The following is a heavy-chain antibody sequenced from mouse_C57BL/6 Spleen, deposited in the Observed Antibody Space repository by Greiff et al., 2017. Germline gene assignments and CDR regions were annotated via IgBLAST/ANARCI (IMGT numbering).Heavy chain of an antibody. J-gene: IGHJ4*01. Sequence: EVKLMESGGDLVKPGGSLKLSCAASGFTFSSYGMSWVRQTPDKRLEWVATISSGGSYTYYPDSVKGRFTISRDNAKNTLYLQMSSLKSEDTAMYYCARRGDYDYDGAYYAMDYWGQGTSVTVSS. CDR2: ISSGGSYT. D-gene: IGHD2-4*01. CDR3: ARRGDYDYDGAYYAMDY. CDR1: GFTFSSYG. V-gene: IGHV5-6*02.